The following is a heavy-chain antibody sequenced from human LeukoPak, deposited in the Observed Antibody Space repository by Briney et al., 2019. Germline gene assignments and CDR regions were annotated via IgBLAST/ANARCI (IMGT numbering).Heavy chain of an antibody. V-gene: IGHV1-18*04. J-gene: IGHJ4*02. CDR1: GYTFTSYG. CDR2: ISAYNGNT. CDR3: ARDGQWLVPDY. D-gene: IGHD6-19*01. Sequence: ASVKVSCKASGYTFTSYGISWVRQAPGQGLELMGGISAYNGNTNYAQKLQGRVTMTSDTSTRTAYMELRRLRSDDTAVYYCARDGQWLVPDYWGQGTLGTVSS.